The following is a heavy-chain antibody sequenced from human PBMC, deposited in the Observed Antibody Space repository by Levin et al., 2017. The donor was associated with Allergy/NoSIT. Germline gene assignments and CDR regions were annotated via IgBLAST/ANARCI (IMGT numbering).Heavy chain of an antibody. V-gene: IGHV3-15*01. CDR2: IKSKTDGETT. CDR1: GLTFSNAW. D-gene: IGHD6-19*01. J-gene: IGHJ4*02. CDR3: SKSSRGWYGD. Sequence: GGSLRLSCVASGLTFSNAWMSWVRQAPGKGLEWVGRIKSKTDGETTDYTAPVKGRFTISRDDSKNTLYLQMNSLKSEDTAVYYCSKSSRGWYGDWGQGTLVTVSS.